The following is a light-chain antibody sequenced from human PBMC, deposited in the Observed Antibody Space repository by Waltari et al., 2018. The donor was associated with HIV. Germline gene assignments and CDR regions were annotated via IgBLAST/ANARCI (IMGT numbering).Light chain of an antibody. CDR1: HSMSTY. V-gene: IGKV1-5*03. J-gene: IGKJ2*01. CDR2: KAS. Sequence: DIQLTQSPSSLSASVGDRVTITCRASHSMSTYLNWYHQKPGKAPKLLIYKASRLESGVPSRFSGSGSGTEFTLTISSLQPDDFASYYCQQYSSYCTFGQGTKLEI. CDR3: QQYSSYCT.